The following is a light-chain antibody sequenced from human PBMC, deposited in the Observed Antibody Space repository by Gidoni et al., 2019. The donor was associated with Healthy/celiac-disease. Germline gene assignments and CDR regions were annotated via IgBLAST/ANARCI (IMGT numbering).Light chain of an antibody. Sequence: IVLTQSPGTLSSSPGERATLPCRASQSVSSSYLAWYQQKPGQAPRLLIYGASSRATGIPHRLRGSGSGTDFTLTISRLEPEDFAVYYCQQYGSSRTFGQGTKVEIK. V-gene: IGKV3-20*01. CDR1: QSVSSSY. CDR3: QQYGSSRT. J-gene: IGKJ1*01. CDR2: GAS.